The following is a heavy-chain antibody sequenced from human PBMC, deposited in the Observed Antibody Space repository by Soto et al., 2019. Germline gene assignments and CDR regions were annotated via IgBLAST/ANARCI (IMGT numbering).Heavy chain of an antibody. CDR1: GGTFSSYA. V-gene: IGHV1-69*13. Sequence: SVKVSCKASGGTFSSYAISWVRQAPGQGLEWMGGIIPIFGTANYAQKFQGRVTMTADESTSTAYMELSSLRSEDTAVYYCASRQQLVPPRAYYYYYGMDVWGQGTTVTVSS. CDR2: IIPIFGTA. CDR3: ASRQQLVPPRAYYYYYGMDV. D-gene: IGHD6-13*01. J-gene: IGHJ6*02.